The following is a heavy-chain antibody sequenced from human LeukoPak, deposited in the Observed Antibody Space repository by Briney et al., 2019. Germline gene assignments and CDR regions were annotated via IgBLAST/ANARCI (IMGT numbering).Heavy chain of an antibody. CDR1: GFTFSSYA. CDR2: ISGSGGST. CDR3: AKDPTFYDSSGWRQADY. V-gene: IGHV3-23*01. D-gene: IGHD6-19*01. Sequence: GGSLRLSCAASGFTFSSYAMSWVRQAPGKGLEWVSAISGSGGSTYYADSVKGRFTISRDNPKNTLYLQMNSLRAEDTAVYYCAKDPTFYDSSGWRQADYWGQGTLVTVSS. J-gene: IGHJ4*02.